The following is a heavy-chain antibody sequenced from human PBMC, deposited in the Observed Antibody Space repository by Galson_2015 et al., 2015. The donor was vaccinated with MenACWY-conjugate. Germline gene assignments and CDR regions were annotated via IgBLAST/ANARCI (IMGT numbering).Heavy chain of an antibody. CDR1: GFTFSNYW. CDR3: ASQTWTGYFDY. J-gene: IGHJ4*02. Sequence: SLRLSCAASGFTFSNYWMSWVRQAPGKGLEWVANIKQDGSEKYYVDSVKGRFTISRDNAKNSLYLQMNSLGAEDTAMYYCASQTWTGYFDYWGQGILVTVSS. V-gene: IGHV3-7*03. D-gene: IGHD3-10*01. CDR2: IKQDGSEK.